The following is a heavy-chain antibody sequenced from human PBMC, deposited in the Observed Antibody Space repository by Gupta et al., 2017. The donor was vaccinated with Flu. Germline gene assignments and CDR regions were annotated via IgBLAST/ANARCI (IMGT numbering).Heavy chain of an antibody. V-gene: IGHV3-11*01. CDR3: ARAPLSIYAFDP. CDR2: ISSTGGAI. Sequence: QVQVEESGGGLVKPGGSLRLSCAASGFAFSDYYMGWIRQAPGKGLQWVSYISSTGGAIYYADSVKGRFTISRDNAKNSLYLQMSSLRADDTALYYCARAPLSIYAFDPWGQGTLVTVSS. CDR1: GFAFSDYY. J-gene: IGHJ5*02. D-gene: IGHD6-6*01.